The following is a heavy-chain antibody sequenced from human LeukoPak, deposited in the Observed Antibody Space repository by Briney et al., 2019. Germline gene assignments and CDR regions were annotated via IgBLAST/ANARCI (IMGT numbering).Heavy chain of an antibody. D-gene: IGHD6-6*01. CDR3: TRARDYFDY. J-gene: IGHJ4*02. Sequence: GGSLRLSCTASGFTFGGYAMSWVRQAPGKGLEWVGLISSNAYGGTTEYEASVKGRFTISRDDSKSIAYLQMNSLKTEDTAVYYCTRARDYFDYWGQGTLVTVSS. CDR1: GFTFGGYA. V-gene: IGHV3-49*04. CDR2: ISSNAYGGTT.